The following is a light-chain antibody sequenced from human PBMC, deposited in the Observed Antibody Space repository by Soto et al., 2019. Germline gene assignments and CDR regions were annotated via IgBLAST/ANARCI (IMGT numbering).Light chain of an antibody. CDR1: QSINSD. J-gene: IGKJ4*01. V-gene: IGKV3-11*01. CDR2: DAF. Sequence: EIVLTQSPATLSLSPGERATLSCRASQSINSDLSWYQQKPGQAPRLIIYDAFNRATGIPARFSGIGSGTDFTLTISSLEPEDSAVYYCQQRSKWPPTFGGGTKVDIK. CDR3: QQRSKWPPT.